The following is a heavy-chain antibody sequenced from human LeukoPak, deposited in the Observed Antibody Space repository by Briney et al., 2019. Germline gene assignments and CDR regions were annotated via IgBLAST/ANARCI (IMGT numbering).Heavy chain of an antibody. J-gene: IGHJ5*02. D-gene: IGHD1-26*01. CDR3: ARGTSEWEIKYCWLDP. Sequence: ASVKVSCKASGGTFSSYAISWVRQAPGQGLEWMGRINPNSGGTNYAQKFQGRVTMTRDTSISTAYMELSRLRSDDTAVYYCARGTSEWEIKYCWLDPWGQGTLVTVSS. CDR2: INPNSGGT. CDR1: GGTFSSYA. V-gene: IGHV1-2*06.